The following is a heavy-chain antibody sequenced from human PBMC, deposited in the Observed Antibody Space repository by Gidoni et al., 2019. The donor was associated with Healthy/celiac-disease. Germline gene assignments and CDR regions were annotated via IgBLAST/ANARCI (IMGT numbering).Heavy chain of an antibody. CDR1: GFTFSSHC. J-gene: IGHJ6*02. D-gene: IGHD2-2*01. CDR3: ARDQVKVPAASGPRAYYYYYGMDV. V-gene: IGHV3-33*01. Sequence: QVLLFDSGGGVVQPGRSLRLLCAASGFTFSSHCLQWLRQAPGKGLEWVAVIWYDGSNKYYADSVKGRFTISRDNSKNTLYLQMNSLRAEDTAVYYCARDQVKVPAASGPRAYYYYYGMDVWGQGTTVTVSS. CDR2: IWYDGSNK.